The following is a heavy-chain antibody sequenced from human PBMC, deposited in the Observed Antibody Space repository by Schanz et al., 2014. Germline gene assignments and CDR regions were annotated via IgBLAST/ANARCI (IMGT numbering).Heavy chain of an antibody. J-gene: IGHJ6*02. D-gene: IGHD2-8*02. CDR1: GFTFSTYA. Sequence: EVQVVESGGGLVQPGGSLRLSCTASGFTFSTYAMAWVRQAPGKGLEWVSAISGSGGSTYYADSVKGRFTISRDNSKNTLYLQMNSLRAEDTAVYHCTASWWVEGAPSATLYGMDVWGQGTMVTVSS. V-gene: IGHV3-23*04. CDR3: TASWWVEGAPSATLYGMDV. CDR2: ISGSGGST.